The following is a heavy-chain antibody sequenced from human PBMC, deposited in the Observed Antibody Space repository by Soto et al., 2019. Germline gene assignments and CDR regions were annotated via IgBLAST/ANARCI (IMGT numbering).Heavy chain of an antibody. Sequence: EVQLLESGGGLVQPGGSLRLSCAASGFTFNSYAMSWVHQAPGKGLEWVSAITTGGGSTYYADSVKGRFTISRDNSKNTVYLQMNSLRAEDTAVYYCAKGVDILTGSRFDYWGQGTLVTVSS. V-gene: IGHV3-23*01. J-gene: IGHJ4*02. CDR3: AKGVDILTGSRFDY. CDR1: GFTFNSYA. CDR2: ITTGGGST. D-gene: IGHD3-9*01.